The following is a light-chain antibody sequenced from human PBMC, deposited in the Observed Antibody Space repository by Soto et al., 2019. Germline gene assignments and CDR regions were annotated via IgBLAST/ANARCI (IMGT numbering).Light chain of an antibody. CDR1: QSLSGGY. CDR2: SAS. V-gene: IGKV3-20*01. J-gene: IGKJ5*01. Sequence: EIVLTQSPGTLSLSPGERATLSCRASQSLSGGYLAWFQQKPGQTPRLLIYSASNRATGIPDRFSGSGSGTDFTLTIIRLEPEDFVVYYCQQNGSLPITFDQGTRLEIK. CDR3: QQNGSLPIT.